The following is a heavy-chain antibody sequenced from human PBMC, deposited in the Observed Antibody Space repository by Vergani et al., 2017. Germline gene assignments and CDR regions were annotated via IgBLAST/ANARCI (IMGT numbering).Heavy chain of an antibody. J-gene: IGHJ6*03. CDR1: GAAIKDFY. CDR3: ARYILYMDV. Sequence: QVQLQESGPGLVKPSETLSLTCTVSGAAIKDFYWSWFRQPPGKGLEWIGYVYYSGSTYYNPSLKSRVTISVDTSKNQFSLKLSSVTAADTAVYYCARYILYMDVWGKGP. CDR2: VYYSGST. V-gene: IGHV4-59*12. D-gene: IGHD1-1*01.